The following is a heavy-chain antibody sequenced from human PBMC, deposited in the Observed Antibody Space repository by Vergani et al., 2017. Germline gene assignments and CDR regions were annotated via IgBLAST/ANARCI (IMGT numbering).Heavy chain of an antibody. J-gene: IGHJ4*02. V-gene: IGHV3-23*01. CDR1: GFTFSACP. CDR2: IRARYPST. CDR3: AGLSYDTTPYLQGGYDC. D-gene: IGHD3-22*01. Sequence: EVQLLQSGGGVIQPGGSVRLSCAASGFTFSACPMTWVRQAPGKGLEWVSAIRARYPSTYYADSVKGRFTISRDNSKNMLYLQMNSLRAEDTAVYYGAGLSYDTTPYLQGGYDCWGQGTLASVSS.